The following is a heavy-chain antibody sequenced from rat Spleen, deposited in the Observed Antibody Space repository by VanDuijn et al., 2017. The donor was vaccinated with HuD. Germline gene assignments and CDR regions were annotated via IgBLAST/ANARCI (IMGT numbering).Heavy chain of an antibody. CDR3: ANAEFGVGWSAY. CDR2: VTSGDGNT. V-gene: IGHV5-25*01. CDR1: GFTFSSFA. Sequence: EVQLVESGGGLVQPGRSLKLSCAASGFTFSSFAMAWVRQAPKKGLEWVATVTSGDGNTYYPDSVKGRFTISRDGATSTLYLQMDSLRSEDTATYYCANAEFGVGWSAYWGQGTLVTVSS. J-gene: IGHJ3*01. D-gene: IGHD4-3*01.